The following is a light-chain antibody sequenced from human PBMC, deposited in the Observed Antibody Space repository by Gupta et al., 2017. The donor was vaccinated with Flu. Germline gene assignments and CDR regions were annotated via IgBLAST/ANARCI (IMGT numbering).Light chain of an antibody. J-gene: IGKJ3*01. CDR3: QQSYSSPLFT. Sequence: SSLSASVGERVTITGRASQTISRNLNWYKVKQGRAPILLISAASSLQSGVPSRFSGSGSVTDYTLTINSLQPEDFAPYYCQQSYSSPLFTFGHGTHVYIK. CDR1: QTISRN. V-gene: IGKV1-39*01. CDR2: AAS.